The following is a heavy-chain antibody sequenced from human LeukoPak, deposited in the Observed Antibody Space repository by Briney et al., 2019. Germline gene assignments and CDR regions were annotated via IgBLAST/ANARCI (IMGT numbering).Heavy chain of an antibody. CDR1: GGSISSGGYY. CDR2: IYHSGST. CDR3: ASTYYYGSGSFNHAFDI. D-gene: IGHD3-10*01. V-gene: IGHV4-30-2*01. J-gene: IGHJ3*02. Sequence: PSETLSLTCTVSGGSISSGGYYWSWIRQPPGKGLEWIGYIYHSGSTYYNPSLKSRVTISVDRSKNQFSLKLSSVTAADTAVYYCASTYYYGSGSFNHAFDIWGQGTMVTVSS.